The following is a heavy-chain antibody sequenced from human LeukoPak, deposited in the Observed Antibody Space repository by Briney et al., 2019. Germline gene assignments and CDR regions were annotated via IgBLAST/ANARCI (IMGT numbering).Heavy chain of an antibody. CDR1: GFTFSSYA. V-gene: IGHV3-30-3*01. CDR2: ISYDGSNK. J-gene: IGHJ4*02. Sequence: GGSLRLSCAASGFTFSSYAMHWVRQAPGKGLEGVAVISYDGSNKYYADSVKGRFTISRDNSKNTLYLQMNSLRAEDTAVYYCARPTYSSSWPNYFDYWGQGTLVTVSS. CDR3: ARPTYSSSWPNYFDY. D-gene: IGHD6-13*01.